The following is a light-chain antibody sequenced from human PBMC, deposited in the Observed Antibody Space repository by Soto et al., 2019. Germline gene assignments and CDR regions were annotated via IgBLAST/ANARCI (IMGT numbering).Light chain of an antibody. CDR3: HQLNSYPRT. CDR2: AVS. CDR1: QGVSID. Sequence: DIQLTQSPSFLYASVGDRVSITCRASQGVSIDLAWYQQNPGKAPKLLIYAVSTLQSGVPSRFSGSGSGTEFTLTISGLQPEDFASYHCHQLNSYPRTFGQGTKVEIK. J-gene: IGKJ1*01. V-gene: IGKV1-9*01.